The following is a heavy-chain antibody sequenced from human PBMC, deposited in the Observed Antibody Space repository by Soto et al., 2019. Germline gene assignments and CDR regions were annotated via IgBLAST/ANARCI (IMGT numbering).Heavy chain of an antibody. J-gene: IGHJ6*03. Sequence: VKVSCKASGYTFTSYGISWVRQAPGQGLEWMGWISAYNGNTNYAQKLQGRVTMTTDTSTSTAYMELRSLRSDDTAVYYCARDAAYDFWSGRYYYMDVWGKGTTVTVSS. CDR2: ISAYNGNT. V-gene: IGHV1-18*01. CDR1: GYTFTSYG. CDR3: ARDAAYDFWSGRYYYMDV. D-gene: IGHD3-3*01.